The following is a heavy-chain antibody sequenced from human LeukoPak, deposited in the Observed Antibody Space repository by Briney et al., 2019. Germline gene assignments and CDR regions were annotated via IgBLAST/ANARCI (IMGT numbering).Heavy chain of an antibody. J-gene: IGHJ4*02. CDR1: GGSFSSYY. V-gene: IGHV4-4*07. CDR2: IYTSGST. Sequence: SETLSLTCTVSGGSFSSYYWSWIRQPAGKGLEWIGRIYTSGSTNYNPSLKSRVTMSVDTSKNQFSLKLSSVTAADTAVYYCARGRRRGDYPYSFDYWGQGTLVTVSS. CDR3: ARGRRRGDYPYSFDY. D-gene: IGHD2-21*02.